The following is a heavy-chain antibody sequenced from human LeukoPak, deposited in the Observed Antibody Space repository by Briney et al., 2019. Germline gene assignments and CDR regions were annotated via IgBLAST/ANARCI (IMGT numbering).Heavy chain of an antibody. D-gene: IGHD2-15*01. CDR2: ISYDGSNK. V-gene: IGHV3-30*03. CDR3: ARSKPNSPRCSGGSCYNATFDS. J-gene: IGHJ4*02. CDR1: GFTFSSYG. Sequence: GGSLRLSCAASGFTFSSYGMHWVRQAPGKGLEWVALISYDGSNKYYADSVNGRFTISRDNSKNTLYLQMNSLRAEDTAVYYWARSKPNSPRCSGGSCYNATFDSWGQGTLVTVSS.